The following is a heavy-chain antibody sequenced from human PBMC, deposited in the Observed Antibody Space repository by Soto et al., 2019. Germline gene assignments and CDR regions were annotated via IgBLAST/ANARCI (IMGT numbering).Heavy chain of an antibody. CDR3: ARMTYYYDSSGYPRGFYFDY. CDR2: MDWDDDK. CDR1: GFSLSTSGMC. D-gene: IGHD3-22*01. J-gene: IGHJ4*02. Sequence: SGPTLVNPTQTLTLTCTFSGFSLSTSGMCVSWIRQPPGKALEWLALMDWDDDKYYSTSLKTRLTISKDTSKNQVVLTMTNMDPVDTATYYCARMTYYYDSSGYPRGFYFDYWGQGTLVTVSS. V-gene: IGHV2-70*01.